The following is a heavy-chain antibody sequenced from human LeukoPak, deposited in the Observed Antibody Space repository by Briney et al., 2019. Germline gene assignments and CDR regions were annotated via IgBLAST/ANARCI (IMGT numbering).Heavy chain of an antibody. J-gene: IGHJ4*02. Sequence: GGSLRLFCAASGFTFSSYALHWVRQAPGKGLEGGAVISYDGSNKYYADSVKGRFTISRDNSKNTLYLQMNSLRAEDTAVYYTVAAPYYWGQGTLVTVSS. D-gene: IGHD6-6*01. V-gene: IGHV3-30*01. CDR2: ISYDGSNK. CDR1: GFTFSSYA. CDR3: VAAPYY.